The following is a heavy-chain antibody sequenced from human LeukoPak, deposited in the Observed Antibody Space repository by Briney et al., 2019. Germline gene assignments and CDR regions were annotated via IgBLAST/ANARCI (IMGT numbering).Heavy chain of an antibody. V-gene: IGHV3-48*01. CDR1: GFSFSTYN. CDR2: INYNNSTI. CDR3: AREVYYYDSDGYYYSGGFGY. Sequence: GGSLRLSCAASGFSFSTYNINWVRQAPGKGLEWVSYINYNNSTIYYADSVKGRFTISRDNAKNSLYLQMNSLRAEDTAVYYCAREVYYYDSDGYYYSGGFGYWGQGTLVTVSS. D-gene: IGHD3-22*01. J-gene: IGHJ4*02.